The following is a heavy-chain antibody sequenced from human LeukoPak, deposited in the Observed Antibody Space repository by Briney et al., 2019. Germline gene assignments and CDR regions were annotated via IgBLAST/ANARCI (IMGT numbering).Heavy chain of an antibody. Sequence: GGSLRLSCAASGFTFSSYEMNWVRQAPGKGLEWVSYISSSGNTIYYADSVKGRFTISRDNAKNSLYLQMNSLRAEDTAVYYCARSCSRSWFYFDYWGQGTLVTVSS. CDR3: ARSCSRSWFYFDY. J-gene: IGHJ4*02. V-gene: IGHV3-48*03. CDR2: ISSSGNTI. D-gene: IGHD6-13*01. CDR1: GFTFSSYE.